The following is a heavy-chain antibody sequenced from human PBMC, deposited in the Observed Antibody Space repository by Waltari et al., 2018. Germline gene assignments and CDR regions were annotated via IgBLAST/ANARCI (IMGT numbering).Heavy chain of an antibody. V-gene: IGHV3-48*01. CDR2: ISSSRTTI. CDR1: GFTFSTYS. D-gene: IGHD2-8*01. Sequence: EVQLVESGGGLVQPGGSLRLSCAASGFTFSTYSMNWVRQAPGKGLEWVSYISSSRTTIYYADSVKGRFTISRDNAKNSLYLQMNSLRAEDTAVYYCARAQVYAIPPHYWGQGTLVIVSS. J-gene: IGHJ4*02. CDR3: ARAQVYAIPPHY.